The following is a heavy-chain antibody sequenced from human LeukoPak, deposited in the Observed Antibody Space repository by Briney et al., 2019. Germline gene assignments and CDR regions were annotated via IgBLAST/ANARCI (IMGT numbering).Heavy chain of an antibody. CDR3: ARLKRAATYYFDD. D-gene: IGHD2-15*01. CDR1: GGSITNNNW. Sequence: SGTLSLTCGVSGGSITNNNWWSWVRQPPGKGLEWIGETYHSGDTNYNPSLKSRVTISLDKSKNQFSLKLSSVTAAGTAVYYCARLKRAATYYFDDWGQGTLVTVSS. CDR2: TYHSGDT. V-gene: IGHV4-4*02. J-gene: IGHJ4*02.